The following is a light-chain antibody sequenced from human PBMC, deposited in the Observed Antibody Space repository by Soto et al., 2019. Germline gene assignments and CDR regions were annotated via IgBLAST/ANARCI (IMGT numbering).Light chain of an antibody. CDR1: SSDVGGYNY. J-gene: IGLJ1*01. V-gene: IGLV2-14*01. CDR2: DVS. CDR3: SSYPSSSTYL. Sequence: QSVLTQPASVSGSPGQSITISCTGTSSDVGGYNYVSWYQQHPGKAPKLMIYDVSNRPSGISNRFSGSKSGNTASLTISGLQAEDEADYYCSSYPSSSTYLLGTGTKATVL.